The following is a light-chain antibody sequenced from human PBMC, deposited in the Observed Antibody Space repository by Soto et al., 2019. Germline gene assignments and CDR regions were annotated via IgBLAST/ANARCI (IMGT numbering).Light chain of an antibody. V-gene: IGKV3-15*01. CDR2: GAS. CDR1: QSVRSN. J-gene: IGKJ5*01. CDR3: HHDYNCPIT. Sequence: EIVMTQSPDTLSVSPGERATLSCRASQSVRSNLVWVQQKPGQAPRLLIYGASTRATGIPARFSGTGSGTEFTRTIDSLQSEDSAIYYCHHDYNCPITFGQGTRLEI.